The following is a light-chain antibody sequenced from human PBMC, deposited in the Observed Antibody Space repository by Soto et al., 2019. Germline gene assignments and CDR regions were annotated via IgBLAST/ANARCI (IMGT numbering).Light chain of an antibody. V-gene: IGLV2-14*02. CDR3: ASYAGSSRYV. CDR1: SSGIGTFNL. J-gene: IGLJ1*01. Sequence: QSVLTQPASVSGSPGQSIAISCTGNSSGIGTFNLVSWYQQHPGRAPKLIIYEVNKRPSGVPDRFSGSKSGNTASLTVSGLQAEDEAVYYCASYAGSSRYVFGTGTKLTVL. CDR2: EVN.